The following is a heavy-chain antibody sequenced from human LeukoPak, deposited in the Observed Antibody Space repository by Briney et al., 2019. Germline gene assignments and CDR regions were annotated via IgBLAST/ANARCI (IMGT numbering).Heavy chain of an antibody. J-gene: IGHJ5*02. V-gene: IGHV1-8*01. CDR3: ARGWIAAASLFDP. CDR2: MNPNSGNT. Sequence: ASVKVSCKASGYTFTSYDINWVRQATGQGLEWMGWMNPNSGNTGYAQKFQGRVTMTRNTSISTAYMELSSLRSEDTAMYYCARGWIAAASLFDPWGQGTLVTVSS. CDR1: GYTFTSYD. D-gene: IGHD6-13*01.